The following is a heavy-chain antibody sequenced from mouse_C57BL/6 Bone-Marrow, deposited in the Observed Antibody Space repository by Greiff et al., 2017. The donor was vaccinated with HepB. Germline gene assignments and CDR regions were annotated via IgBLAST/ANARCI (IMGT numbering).Heavy chain of an antibody. CDR2: INPGSGGT. J-gene: IGHJ2*01. D-gene: IGHD3-2*02. Sequence: VHLVESGAELVRPGTSVKVSCKASGYAFTNYLIEWVKQRPGQGLEWIGVINPGSGGTNYNEKFKGKATLTADKSSSTAYMQLSSLTSEDSAVYFCARQLRLRYYFDYWGQGTTLTVSS. V-gene: IGHV1-54*01. CDR3: ARQLRLRYYFDY. CDR1: GYAFTNYL.